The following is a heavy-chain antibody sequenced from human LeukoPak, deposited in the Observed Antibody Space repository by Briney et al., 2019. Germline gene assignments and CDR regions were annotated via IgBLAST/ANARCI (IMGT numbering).Heavy chain of an antibody. CDR1: GCTINTYE. D-gene: IGHD4-23*01. Sequence: PGGSLRLSCAASGCTINTYEMNWVRQAPGKGLEWISYVSGSGAEIHYGDSVKGRFTISRDNAKSSLYLQMNSRRADDTAVYYCATRLPGTSHFSSWGQGTLVTVSS. V-gene: IGHV3-48*03. CDR2: VSGSGAEI. CDR3: ATRLPGTSHFSS. J-gene: IGHJ4*02.